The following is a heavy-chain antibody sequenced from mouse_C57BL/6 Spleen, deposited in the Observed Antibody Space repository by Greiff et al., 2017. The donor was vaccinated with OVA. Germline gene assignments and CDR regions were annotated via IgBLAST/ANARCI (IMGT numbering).Heavy chain of an antibody. V-gene: IGHV1-64*01. J-gene: IGHJ2*01. CDR3: ARENYYGSGDY. CDR1: GYTFTSYW. Sequence: VQLQQPGAELVKPGASVKLSCKASGYTFTSYWMHWVKQRPGQGLEWIGMIHPTSGSTNYNEKFKSKATLTVDKSSSTAYMQLSSLTSEDSAVYYCARENYYGSGDYWGQGTTLTVSS. D-gene: IGHD1-1*01. CDR2: IHPTSGST.